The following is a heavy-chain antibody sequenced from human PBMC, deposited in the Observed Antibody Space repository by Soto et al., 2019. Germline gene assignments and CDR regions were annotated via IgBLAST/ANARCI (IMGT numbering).Heavy chain of an antibody. Sequence: QVQLVQSGAEVRKPGSSVKVSCKASGDTFTSYNIHWVRQAPGQGLEWMGRVIPIVGLANYAQNFQGRVTFTADRSTSTAYIELIGLRSEDTAVYYCARAASAEYFQHWGQCTLVPVSS. CDR2: VIPIVGLA. CDR1: GDTFTSYN. J-gene: IGHJ1*01. CDR3: ARAASAEYFQH. D-gene: IGHD2-2*01. V-gene: IGHV1-69*02.